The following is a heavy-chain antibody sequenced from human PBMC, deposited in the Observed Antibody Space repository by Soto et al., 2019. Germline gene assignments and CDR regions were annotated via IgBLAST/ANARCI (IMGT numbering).Heavy chain of an antibody. Sequence: QVQLVQSGAEVKKPGSSVKVSCKASGGTFSSYAISWVRQAPGQGLEWMGGIIPIFGTANYAQKFQGRVTITAGESTRTAYMELRSLRSEDTAVYYCARVGLGALSSITLAFDYWGQGTLVTVSS. V-gene: IGHV1-69*12. CDR2: IIPIFGTA. J-gene: IGHJ4*02. CDR1: GGTFSSYA. D-gene: IGHD3-16*02. CDR3: ARVGLGALSSITLAFDY.